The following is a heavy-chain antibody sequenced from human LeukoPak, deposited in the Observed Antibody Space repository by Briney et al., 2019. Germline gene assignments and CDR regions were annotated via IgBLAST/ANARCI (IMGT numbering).Heavy chain of an antibody. CDR1: GGSISSYY. CDR3: ARLDSSGYYYCDD. Sequence: SETLSLTCTVSGGSISSYYWSWIGQPPGKGLEWIGYIYYSGSTNYNPSLKSRVTISLDTSKNQVSLKVSSVTAADTAVYFCARLDSSGYYYCDDWGQGSLVTVSS. V-gene: IGHV4-59*08. J-gene: IGHJ4*02. D-gene: IGHD3-22*01. CDR2: IYYSGST.